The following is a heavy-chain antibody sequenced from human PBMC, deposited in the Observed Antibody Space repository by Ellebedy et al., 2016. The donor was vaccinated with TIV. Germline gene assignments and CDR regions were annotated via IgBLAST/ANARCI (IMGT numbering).Heavy chain of an antibody. CDR3: AALQWLAPAWYFDL. J-gene: IGHJ2*01. V-gene: IGHV4-34*01. CDR1: GGSFSGFY. D-gene: IGHD6-19*01. Sequence: SETLSLTCAVYGGSFSGFYWSWVRQPPGKGLEWIGEGHHSGSANYNPSLKSRVTISVDTSKNQFSLKLSSVTAADTAVYYCAALQWLAPAWYFDLWGRGTLVTVSS. CDR2: GHHSGSA.